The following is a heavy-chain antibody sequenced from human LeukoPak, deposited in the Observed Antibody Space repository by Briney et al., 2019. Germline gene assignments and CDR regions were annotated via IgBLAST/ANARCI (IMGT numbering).Heavy chain of an antibody. J-gene: IGHJ6*02. CDR2: ISWNSGSI. Sequence: GGSRRLSCAASGFTFDDYAMHWVRQAPGKGLEWVSGISWNSGSIGYADSVKGRFTISRDNAKNSLYLQMNSLRAEDTALYYRAKDILVTANYYYGMDVWGQGTTVTVSS. CDR3: AKDILVTANYYYGMDV. CDR1: GFTFDDYA. V-gene: IGHV3-9*01. D-gene: IGHD2-21*02.